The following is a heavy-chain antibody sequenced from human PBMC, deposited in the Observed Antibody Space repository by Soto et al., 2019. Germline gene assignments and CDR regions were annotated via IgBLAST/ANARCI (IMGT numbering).Heavy chain of an antibody. V-gene: IGHV2-5*02. CDR2: IYWDDDK. J-gene: IGHJ5*02. D-gene: IGHD3-16*01. Sequence: QITLKESGPTLVKPTQTLTLTCTFSGFSLTTRGVGVGWIRQPPGKALECLALIYWDDDKRYSPSLQSRLSIXKXTXXNQVVLTMTNVDPVDTATYYCAPIPNYYQYDWFDPWGQGTLVSVSS. CDR1: GFSLTTRGVG. CDR3: APIPNYYQYDWFDP.